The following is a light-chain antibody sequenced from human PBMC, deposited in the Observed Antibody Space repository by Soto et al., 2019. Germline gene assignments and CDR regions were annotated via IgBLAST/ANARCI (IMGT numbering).Light chain of an antibody. J-gene: IGKJ1*01. CDR3: QQYHSWPPRRT. CDR1: QSVSSN. Sequence: EIVMTQSPATLSVSPGERATLSCRASQSVSSNLAWYQQKPGQAPRLLIYGASTRATGIPARFSGSGSGTEFTLTISSLQSEDFAGYYCQQYHSWPPRRTFGQGTQVEIK. CDR2: GAS. V-gene: IGKV3-15*01.